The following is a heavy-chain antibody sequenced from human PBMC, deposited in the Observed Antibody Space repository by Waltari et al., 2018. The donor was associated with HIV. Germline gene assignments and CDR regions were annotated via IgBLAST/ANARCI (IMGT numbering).Heavy chain of an antibody. Sequence: EVQLLASGGGLVQPGGSLRLSCAASTFSLSSYAMSWVRQAPGKGVEWVSGISEDGISTYEAEAVTGRLTNSRDNSKNTVSLQMSMLRGKDTAVYYCAKGVAYDLLTGCSPLDYWGQGTLVTCSS. CDR1: TFSLSSYA. CDR2: ISEDGIST. J-gene: IGHJ4*02. D-gene: IGHD3-9*01. V-gene: IGHV3-23*01. CDR3: AKGVAYDLLTGCSPLDY.